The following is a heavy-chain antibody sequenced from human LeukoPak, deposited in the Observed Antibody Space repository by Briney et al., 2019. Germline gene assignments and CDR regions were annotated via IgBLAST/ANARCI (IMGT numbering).Heavy chain of an antibody. CDR3: ARGTYYYDSRGDQGDY. CDR1: GFTLSDYA. CDR2: ISSSSTYI. J-gene: IGHJ4*02. V-gene: IGHV3-21*01. D-gene: IGHD3-22*01. Sequence: GGSLRLSCAASGFTLSDYAMNWVRQAPGKGLEWVSSISSSSTYIYYADSVKGRFTISRDNAKNALYLQMNSLKADDTAIYYCARGTYYYDSRGDQGDYWGQGTLVTVSS.